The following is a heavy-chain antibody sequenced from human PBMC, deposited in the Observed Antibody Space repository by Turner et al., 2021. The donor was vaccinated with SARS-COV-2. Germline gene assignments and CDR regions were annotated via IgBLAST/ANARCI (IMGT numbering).Heavy chain of an antibody. D-gene: IGHD2-21*01. J-gene: IGHJ5*02. CDR1: GVSISRYY. V-gene: IGHV4-4*07. Sequence: QVQLQESGPGLVKHSETLSLTCTVPGVSISRYYWSWIRQPAGKGLEWIGRIFTSGSTNYNPSLKSRVTMSVDTSKNQFSLKLSSVTAADTAVYYCAREVIALPHNWFDPWGQGTLVTVSS. CDR3: AREVIALPHNWFDP. CDR2: IFTSGST.